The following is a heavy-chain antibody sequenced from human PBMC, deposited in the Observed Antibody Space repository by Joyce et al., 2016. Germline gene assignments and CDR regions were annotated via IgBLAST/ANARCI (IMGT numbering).Heavy chain of an antibody. CDR2: FSRTVTP. V-gene: IGHV4-38-2*01. J-gene: IGHJ4*02. D-gene: IGHD2-21*01. CDR1: GYSISGGYY. Sequence: QVQLQESGPGLVKPSETLSLTCAVSGYSISGGYYWVWIRQPPGKRLEWIGSFSRTVTPYYNPSLESRVTVSLDTSNDQFSLNLSSVTAADTAIYYCARAPAPTYYFDFWGQGTLVTVSS. CDR3: ARAPAPTYYFDF.